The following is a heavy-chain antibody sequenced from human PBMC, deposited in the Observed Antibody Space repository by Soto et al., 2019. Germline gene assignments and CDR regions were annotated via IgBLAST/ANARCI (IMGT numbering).Heavy chain of an antibody. CDR1: GFTFSNYA. V-gene: IGHV3-30*04. Sequence: QVQLMESGGGVVLPGTSLRLTGTASGFTFSNYAVHWVRQAPGKRPEWVAGVSYDGRKQYYADSLKGRVTISRDNSKKTIYLQINSLRPDDTALFYCARDISSVVGTRGDAFDFWGQGTMVTVSS. J-gene: IGHJ3*01. CDR2: VSYDGRKQ. D-gene: IGHD6-19*01. CDR3: ARDISSVVGTRGDAFDF.